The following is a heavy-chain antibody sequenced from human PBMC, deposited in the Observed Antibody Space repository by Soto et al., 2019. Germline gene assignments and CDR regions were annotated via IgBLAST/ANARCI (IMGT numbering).Heavy chain of an antibody. J-gene: IGHJ4*02. CDR1: GFTFSSYS. V-gene: IGHV3-21*01. Sequence: GGSLRLSCAASGFTFSSYSMNWVRQAPGKGLEWVSSISSSSSYIYYADSVKGRFTISRDNAKNSLYLQMNSLRAEDTAVYYCARDLYGSGSYFDYWGQGTLVTVSS. CDR3: ARDLYGSGSYFDY. CDR2: ISSSSSYI. D-gene: IGHD3-10*01.